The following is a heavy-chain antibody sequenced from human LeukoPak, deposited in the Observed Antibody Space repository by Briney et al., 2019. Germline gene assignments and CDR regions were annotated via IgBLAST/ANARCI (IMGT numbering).Heavy chain of an antibody. CDR3: AREDKWYFDL. CDR1: GFTVSSSY. CDR2: FYIDGST. Sequence: GGSLRLSCAVSGFTVSSSYMTWVRQAPGKGLEWVSVFYIDGSTYYVDSVKGRFTISRDDSKNSLYLHMNSLRAEDTAVYYCAREDKWYFDLWGRGTLVTVSS. V-gene: IGHV3-53*01. J-gene: IGHJ2*01.